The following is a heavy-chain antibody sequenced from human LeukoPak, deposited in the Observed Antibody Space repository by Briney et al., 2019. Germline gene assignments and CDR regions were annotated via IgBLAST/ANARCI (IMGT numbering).Heavy chain of an antibody. Sequence: ASVKVSCKASGYTSTSYGISWVRQATGQGLEWMGWMNPNSGNTGYAQKFQGRVTITADKPTSTAYMELSSLRSEDTAVYYCARDLYDYGGNTFQHWGQGTLVTVSS. CDR3: ARDLYDYGGNTFQH. CDR2: MNPNSGNT. J-gene: IGHJ1*01. D-gene: IGHD4-23*01. V-gene: IGHV1-8*03. CDR1: GYTSTSYG.